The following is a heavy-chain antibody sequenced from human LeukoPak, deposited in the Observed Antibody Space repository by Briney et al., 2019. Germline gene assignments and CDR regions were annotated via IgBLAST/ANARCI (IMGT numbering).Heavy chain of an antibody. V-gene: IGHV3-15*01. CDR2: IKSKTAGATT. CDR1: GFTFSSYA. D-gene: IGHD3-22*01. Sequence: PGGSLRLSCAASGFTFSSYAMNWVRQAPGKGLEWVGRIKSKTAGATTDYGTPVKGRFTISRDDSKNTLYLQMDNLKTEDTAVYFCTKNYYDSSGSLSYWGQGTLVTVSS. J-gene: IGHJ4*02. CDR3: TKNYYDSSGSLSY.